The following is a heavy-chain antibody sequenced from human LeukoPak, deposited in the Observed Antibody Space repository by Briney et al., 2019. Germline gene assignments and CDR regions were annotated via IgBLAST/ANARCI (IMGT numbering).Heavy chain of an antibody. CDR3: ARASKGVRGVILFDY. J-gene: IGHJ4*02. Sequence: SETLSLTCTVSGRSISRYYWSWIRQPPRKGLGWIGYIYYSGSTHYIPPLKSRATIPVDTSKNQFSLNLSSVTAADTAGYYFARASKGVRGVILFDYWGQGTLVTVSS. D-gene: IGHD3-10*01. V-gene: IGHV4-59*01. CDR1: GRSISRYY. CDR2: IYYSGST.